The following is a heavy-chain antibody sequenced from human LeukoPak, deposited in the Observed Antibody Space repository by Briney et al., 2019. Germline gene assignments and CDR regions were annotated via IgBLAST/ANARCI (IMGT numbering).Heavy chain of an antibody. J-gene: IGHJ6*04. D-gene: IGHD2-2*03. Sequence: GGSLRLSCVASELNPNNFWMTGLRRAPGRGLEWVANIKHDGTEKFYVDSVKGRFTISRDSAKNSLYIQMNSLRAEATAFYYWPTFVGIVSGTYTVPGGLLVWGKGTTVTVSS. CDR3: PTFVGIVSGTYTVPGGLLV. CDR2: IKHDGTEK. CDR1: ELNPNNFW. V-gene: IGHV3-7*01.